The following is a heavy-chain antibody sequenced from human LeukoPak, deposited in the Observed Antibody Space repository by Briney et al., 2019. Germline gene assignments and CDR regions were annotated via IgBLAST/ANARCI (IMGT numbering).Heavy chain of an antibody. Sequence: QPGGSLRLSCAASGFTFSSYAMSWVRQAPGKGLEWISYIGSSGSPTHYADSVRGRFTISRDNAKNSLYLQMNSLRAEDTAVYYCACDYGDYWGQGTLVTVSS. J-gene: IGHJ4*02. V-gene: IGHV3-48*01. CDR1: GFTFSSYA. CDR3: ACDYGDY. CDR2: IGSSGSPT.